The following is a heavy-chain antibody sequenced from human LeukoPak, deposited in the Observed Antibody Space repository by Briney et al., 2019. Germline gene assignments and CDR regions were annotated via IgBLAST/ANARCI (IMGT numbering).Heavy chain of an antibody. J-gene: IGHJ4*02. CDR1: GYTFTSYV. CDR2: ISAGNGNT. D-gene: IGHD6-13*01. Sequence: GASVKVSCKASGYTFTSYVIHWVRHAPGQRPEWMGWISAGNGNTKYSQKFQGRVTITRDTSASTAYMELSSLRSEDTAVYYCARDFSSSWYVFGYWGQGILVTVSS. V-gene: IGHV1-3*01. CDR3: ARDFSSSWYVFGY.